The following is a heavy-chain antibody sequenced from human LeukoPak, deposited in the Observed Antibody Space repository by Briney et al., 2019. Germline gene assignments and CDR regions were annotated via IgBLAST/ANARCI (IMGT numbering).Heavy chain of an antibody. Sequence: GGSLRLSCAASGFTFSSYAMSWVRQAPGKGLEWVSTISGSGGSAYYADSVKGRFTISRDNSKNTLYLQMNSLRGDDTAVYYCAKDVGKWESLHFFGYWGQGTLVTVSS. D-gene: IGHD1-26*01. CDR3: AKDVGKWESLHFFGY. J-gene: IGHJ4*02. CDR1: GFTFSSYA. CDR2: ISGSGGSA. V-gene: IGHV3-23*01.